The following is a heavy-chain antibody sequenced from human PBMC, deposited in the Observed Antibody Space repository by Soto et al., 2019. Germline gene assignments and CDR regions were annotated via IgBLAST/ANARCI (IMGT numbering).Heavy chain of an antibody. D-gene: IGHD6-19*01. V-gene: IGHV4-31*03. Sequence: SETVSLTCTFSCRPVSSGGYYWTWIRQLPGKGLEWIGYIYHIGSPSYNPSLKSRLSMSLDTSKNQFSLNLTSVTAADTAIYYCVRDRALDSSGHWFDSWGQGTLVTVSS. CDR2: IYHIGSP. CDR1: CRPVSSGGYY. J-gene: IGHJ5*01. CDR3: VRDRALDSSGHWFDS.